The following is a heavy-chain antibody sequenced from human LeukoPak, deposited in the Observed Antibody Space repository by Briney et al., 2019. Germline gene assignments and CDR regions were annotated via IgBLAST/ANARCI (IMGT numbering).Heavy chain of an antibody. V-gene: IGHV1-2*02. D-gene: IGHD2-2*01. Sequence: ASVKVSCKASGYTFTDYYMHWVRQAPGQGFEWMGWINPNDGDTNYAQKFQGRVTMTRDTSISTAHMEVSRLRSDDTAVYYCARANFLYCSSSTCLYDYWGQGTLVTVSS. J-gene: IGHJ4*02. CDR2: INPNDGDT. CDR3: ARANFLYCSSSTCLYDY. CDR1: GYTFTDYY.